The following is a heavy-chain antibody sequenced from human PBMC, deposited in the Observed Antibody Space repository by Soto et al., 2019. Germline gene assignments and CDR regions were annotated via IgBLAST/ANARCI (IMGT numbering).Heavy chain of an antibody. V-gene: IGHV5-51*01. J-gene: IGHJ6*02. CDR1: GYSFTSYW. CDR3: AILRVERLRDYYGMDV. CDR2: IYPGDSDT. D-gene: IGHD4-17*01. Sequence: PGESLKISCKGSGYSFTSYWIGWVRQMPGKGLEWMGIIYPGDSDTRYSPSFQGQVTISADKSISTAYLQWSSLKASDTAMYYCAILRVERLRDYYGMDVWGQGTTVTVSS.